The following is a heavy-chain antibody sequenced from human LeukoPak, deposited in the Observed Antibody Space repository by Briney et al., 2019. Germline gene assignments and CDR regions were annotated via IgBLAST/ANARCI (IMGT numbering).Heavy chain of an antibody. Sequence: ASVKVSCKASGYTFTSYGISWVRQAPGQGLEWMGWISAYNGNTNYAQKLQGRVTMTTDTSTSTAYMELRSLRSDDTAVYYCARDKGWWLPDPLYYFDYWGRGTLVTVSS. CDR1: GYTFTSYG. V-gene: IGHV1-18*01. J-gene: IGHJ4*02. D-gene: IGHD5-12*01. CDR2: ISAYNGNT. CDR3: ARDKGWWLPDPLYYFDY.